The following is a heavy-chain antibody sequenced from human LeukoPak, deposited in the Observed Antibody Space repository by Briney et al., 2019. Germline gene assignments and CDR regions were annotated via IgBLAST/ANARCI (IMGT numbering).Heavy chain of an antibody. J-gene: IGHJ5*02. D-gene: IGHD2-2*01. CDR1: GGSFSGYY. CDR2: INHSGST. V-gene: IGHV4-34*01. Sequence: PSETLSLTCAVYGGSFSGYYWSWIRQPPGKGLEWIGEINHSGSTNYNPSLKSRVTISVDTSKNQFSLKLSSVTAADTAVYYCARAPSRYCSSTSCYGPPWFDPWGQGTLVTVSS. CDR3: ARAPSRYCSSTSCYGPPWFDP.